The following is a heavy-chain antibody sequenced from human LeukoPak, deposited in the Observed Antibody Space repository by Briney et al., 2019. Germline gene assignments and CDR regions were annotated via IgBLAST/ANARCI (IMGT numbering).Heavy chain of an antibody. CDR1: GFTFSNHD. D-gene: IGHD3-16*01. J-gene: IGHJ4*01. Sequence: GGSLRLSCIASGFTFSNHDMHWVRQAPGKGLEWVTFIGHDGDNEQYAQSVRGRFTISRDKSKNTVYLQMNSLRAEDTAVYYCAKDRFYDFDY. CDR3: AKDRFYDFDY. CDR2: IGHDGDNE. V-gene: IGHV3-30*02.